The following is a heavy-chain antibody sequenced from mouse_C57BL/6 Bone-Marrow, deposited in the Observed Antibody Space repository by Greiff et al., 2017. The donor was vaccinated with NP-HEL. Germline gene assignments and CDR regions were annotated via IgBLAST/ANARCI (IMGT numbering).Heavy chain of an antibody. CDR2: IHPNSGST. D-gene: IGHD1-1*01. CDR3: ARDYYVSSYPYAMDY. V-gene: IGHV1-64*01. Sequence: QVQLQQPGAELVKPGASVKLSCKASGYTFTSYWMHWVKQRPGQGLEWIGMIHPNSGSTNYNEKFKSKATLTVDKSSSTAYMQLSSLTSEDSAVYYGARDYYVSSYPYAMDYWGQGTSVTVSS. J-gene: IGHJ4*01. CDR1: GYTFTSYW.